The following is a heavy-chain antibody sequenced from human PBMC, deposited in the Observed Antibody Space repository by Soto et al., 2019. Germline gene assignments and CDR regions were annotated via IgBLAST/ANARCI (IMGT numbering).Heavy chain of an antibody. J-gene: IGHJ4*02. D-gene: IGHD3-3*01. CDR1: GGSISSGGYS. Sequence: SETLSLTCAVSGGSISSGGYSWSWIRQPPGKGLEWIGYIYHSGSIYYNPSLKSRVTISEDRSKNQFSLKLSSVTAADTAVYYCARDGHDSVDLDYWGQGTLVTVSS. CDR2: IYHSGSI. V-gene: IGHV4-30-2*01. CDR3: ARDGHDSVDLDY.